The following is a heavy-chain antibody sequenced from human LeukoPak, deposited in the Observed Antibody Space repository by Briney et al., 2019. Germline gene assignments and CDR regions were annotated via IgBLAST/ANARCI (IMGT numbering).Heavy chain of an antibody. CDR1: GYTFTSYG. V-gene: IGHV1-18*01. Sequence: ASVKVSCKASGYTFTSYGISWVRQAPGQGLEWMGWISAYNGNTNYAQKLQGRVTMTTDTSTSTAYMELRSLRSDDTAVYYCARVPSGGTWIQLWAEDGIDYWGQGTLVTVSS. CDR3: ARVPSGGTWIQLWAEDGIDY. CDR2: ISAYNGNT. D-gene: IGHD5-18*01. J-gene: IGHJ4*02.